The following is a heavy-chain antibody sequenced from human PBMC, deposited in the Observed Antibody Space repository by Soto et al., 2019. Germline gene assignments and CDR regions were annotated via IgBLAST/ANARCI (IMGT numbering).Heavy chain of an antibody. J-gene: IGHJ4*02. CDR1: GFTFNRYD. CDR3: ARPDSGWYGVY. V-gene: IGHV3-23*01. CDR2: ISASGGST. Sequence: LRLSCAASGFTFNRYDMSWVRQAPGKGLEWVSAISASGGSTYYADSVKGRFTISRDNSKNTLYLQMNSLRAEDTAVYYCARPDSGWYGVYWGQGTLVTVSS. D-gene: IGHD6-19*01.